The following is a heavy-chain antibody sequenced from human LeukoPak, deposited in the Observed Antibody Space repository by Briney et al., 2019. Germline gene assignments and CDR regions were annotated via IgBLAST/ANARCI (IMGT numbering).Heavy chain of an antibody. CDR1: GFTFSSYA. J-gene: IGHJ4*02. CDR2: ISSNGGST. Sequence: PGGSLRLSCAASGFTFSSYAMHWVRQAPGKGLEYVSAISSNGGSTYYANSVKGRFTISRDNSKNTLYLQMGSLRAEDTAVYYCARVPQRGFFAYCGGDCHRLDYWGQGTLVTVSS. CDR3: ARVPQRGFFAYCGGDCHRLDY. V-gene: IGHV3-64*01. D-gene: IGHD2-21*02.